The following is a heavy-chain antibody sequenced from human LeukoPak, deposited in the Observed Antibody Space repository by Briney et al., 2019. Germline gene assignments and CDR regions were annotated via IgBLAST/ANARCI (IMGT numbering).Heavy chain of an antibody. D-gene: IGHD2-15*01. Sequence: SETLSLTCTVSGGSISSGDYYWIWIRQPPGKGLEWIGYIYYSGSTYYNPSLKSRVTISVDTSKNQFSLKLSSVTAADTAVYYCARAGYCSGGSCYSPASYYYGMDVWGQGTTVTVSS. CDR3: ARAGYCSGGSCYSPASYYYGMDV. V-gene: IGHV4-30-4*01. CDR2: IYYSGST. J-gene: IGHJ6*02. CDR1: GGSISSGDYY.